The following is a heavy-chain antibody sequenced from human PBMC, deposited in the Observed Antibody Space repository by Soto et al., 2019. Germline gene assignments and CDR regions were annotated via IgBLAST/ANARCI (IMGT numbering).Heavy chain of an antibody. D-gene: IGHD2-21*02. CDR2: IFPIDSDT. CDR1: GYTFTRNW. CDR3: ATPGGRDFNAFDV. J-gene: IGHJ3*01. Sequence: GESLKISCKGSGYTFTRNWIGWVRQMPGKGLEWMGIIFPIDSDTRYSPSSQGQVTISADNSISTAYLQWSSLKASDTAIYYCATPGGRDFNAFDVWGQGTMVTVS. V-gene: IGHV5-51*01.